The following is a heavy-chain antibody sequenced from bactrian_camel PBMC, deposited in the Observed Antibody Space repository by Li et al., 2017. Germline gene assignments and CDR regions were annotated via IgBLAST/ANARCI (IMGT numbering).Heavy chain of an antibody. CDR2: LDRNGET. J-gene: IGHJ4*01. Sequence: HVQLVESGGGSVQDGGSLRLACTASEWPYSTYCMAWFRQVPGKEREGVAALDRNGETLYMDAVKGRFTISKDNDKSSLILQMNNLKPEDTGTYYCAAGKAYGWCNGGFPPNYLGQGTQVTVS. CDR3: AAGKAYGWCNGGFPPNY. CDR1: EWPYSTYC. V-gene: IGHV3S57*01. D-gene: IGHD3*01.